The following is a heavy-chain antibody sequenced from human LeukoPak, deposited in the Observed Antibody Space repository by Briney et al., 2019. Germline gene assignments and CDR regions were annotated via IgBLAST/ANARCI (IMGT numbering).Heavy chain of an antibody. CDR1: GFTVSSNY. CDR2: IYSGGST. D-gene: IGHD5-12*01. Sequence: PGGSLRLSCAASGFTVSSNYMSWVRQAPGKGLEWVSVIYSGGSTYYADSEKGRFTISRDNSKSTLYLQMDSLRAEDTAVYYCAKCGNSGCHLIDYWGQGTLVTVSS. CDR3: AKCGNSGCHLIDY. V-gene: IGHV3-53*01. J-gene: IGHJ4*02.